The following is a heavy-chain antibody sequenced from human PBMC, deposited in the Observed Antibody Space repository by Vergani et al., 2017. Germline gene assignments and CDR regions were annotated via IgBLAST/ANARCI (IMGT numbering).Heavy chain of an antibody. Sequence: EVQLVESGGGLVQPGRSLRLSCTASGFTFDDYAMHWVRQAPGKGLEWVSGISWNSGSIIYADSVKGRFTISRDNAKNSLYLQMNSLRAEDTALYYCAKAQLGRTGSFDLWGQGTMVTVSS. CDR1: GFTFDDYA. V-gene: IGHV3-9*01. CDR2: ISWNSGSI. J-gene: IGHJ3*01. D-gene: IGHD3-9*01. CDR3: AKAQLGRTGSFDL.